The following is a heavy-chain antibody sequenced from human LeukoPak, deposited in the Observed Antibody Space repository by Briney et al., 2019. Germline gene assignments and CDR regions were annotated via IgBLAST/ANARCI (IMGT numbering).Heavy chain of an antibody. CDR1: GYSFNGYY. J-gene: IGHJ6*03. V-gene: IGHV1-2*02. CDR2: INHNIGGT. Sequence: AWVKISSKASGYSFNGYYMQWVRRAPGQGDGGMGWINHNIGGTNYAQKFQGRFTLTTASSITTAYMELSRLRSDYTAVYYCSRDGGRPFEYYYYFIDVWGKGTTVTVSS. CDR3: SRDGGRPFEYYYYFIDV. D-gene: IGHD3-16*01.